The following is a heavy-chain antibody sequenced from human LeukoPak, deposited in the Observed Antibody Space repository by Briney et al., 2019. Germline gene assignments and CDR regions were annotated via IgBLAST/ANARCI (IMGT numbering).Heavy chain of an antibody. D-gene: IGHD6-19*01. J-gene: IGHJ3*02. CDR1: GYTFTGYY. CDR3: ARWSGWSDAFDI. Sequence: ASVKVSCKASGYTFTGYYMHWVRQAPGQGLEWMGWINPNSGGTNYAQKFQGRVTMTRDTSISTAYMELSRLRSDDTAVYYCARWSGWSDAFDIWGQGTMVTVSS. V-gene: IGHV1-2*02. CDR2: INPNSGGT.